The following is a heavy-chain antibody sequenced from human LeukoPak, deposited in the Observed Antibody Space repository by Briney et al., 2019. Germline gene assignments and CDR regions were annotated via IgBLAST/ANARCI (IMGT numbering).Heavy chain of an antibody. CDR2: IWYDGSNK. CDR3: ARDQGSETYYYDSSGYGIDY. CDR1: GFTFSSYG. D-gene: IGHD3-22*01. J-gene: IGHJ4*02. Sequence: PGGSLRLSCAASGFTFSSYGVHWVRQAPGKGLEWVAVIWYDGSNKYYADSVKGRFTISRDNSKNTLYLQMNSLRAEDTAVYYCARDQGSETYYYDSSGYGIDYWGQGTLVTVSS. V-gene: IGHV3-33*01.